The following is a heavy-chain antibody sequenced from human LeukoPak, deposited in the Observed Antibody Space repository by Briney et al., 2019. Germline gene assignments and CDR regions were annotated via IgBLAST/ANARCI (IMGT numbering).Heavy chain of an antibody. D-gene: IGHD6-19*01. Sequence: SETLSLTCAVYGGSISNYYWSWIRQPPGKGLEWIGYMYYSGSTNYNPSLKSRVTISVDTSKKQFSLKLSAVTAADTAVYYCARRRYSSGQIDYWGQGTLVTVSS. CDR1: GGSISNYY. J-gene: IGHJ4*02. V-gene: IGHV4-59*08. CDR2: MYYSGST. CDR3: ARRRYSSGQIDY.